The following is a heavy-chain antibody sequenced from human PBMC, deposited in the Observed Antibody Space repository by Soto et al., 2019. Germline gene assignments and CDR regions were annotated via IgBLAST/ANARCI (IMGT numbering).Heavy chain of an antibody. CDR3: ARRTWIQRWYSFDY. J-gene: IGHJ4*02. Sequence: SETLSLTCTVSGGSLSSGAYYWSWIRQHPGKGLEWIGYIYYSGSTYYNPSLKSRVTISVDTSKNQFSLKLSSVTAADTAVYYCARRTWIQRWYSFDYWGQGTLVTVSS. CDR1: GGSLSSGAYY. D-gene: IGHD5-18*01. CDR2: IYYSGST. V-gene: IGHV4-39*01.